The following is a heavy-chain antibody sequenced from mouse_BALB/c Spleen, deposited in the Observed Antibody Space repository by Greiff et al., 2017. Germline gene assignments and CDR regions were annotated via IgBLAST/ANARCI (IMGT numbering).Heavy chain of an antibody. V-gene: IGHV1-80*01. Sequence: VKLQESGPELVKPGASVKISCKASGYTFTDYNMHWVKQRPGQGLEWIGQIYPGDGDTNYNGKFKGKATLTADKSSSTAYMQLSSLTSEDSAVYFCARPYYYGSSYVFDYWGQGTTLTVSS. CDR3: ARPYYYGSSYVFDY. CDR1: GYTFTDYN. D-gene: IGHD1-1*01. J-gene: IGHJ2*01. CDR2: IYPGDGDT.